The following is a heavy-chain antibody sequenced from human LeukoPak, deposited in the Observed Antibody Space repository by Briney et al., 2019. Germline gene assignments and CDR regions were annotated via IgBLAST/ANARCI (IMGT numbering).Heavy chain of an antibody. CDR2: IRSKAYGGTT. V-gene: IGHV3-49*04. CDR3: NVLLWFGELENWFDP. Sequence: GGTLRLSCTASGFTFGDYAMSWVHQAPGKGLEWVGFIRSKAYGGTTEYAASVKGRFTISRDDSKSIAYLQMNSLKTEDTAVYYCNVLLWFGELENWFDPWGQGTLVTVSS. CDR1: GFTFGDYA. D-gene: IGHD3-10*01. J-gene: IGHJ5*02.